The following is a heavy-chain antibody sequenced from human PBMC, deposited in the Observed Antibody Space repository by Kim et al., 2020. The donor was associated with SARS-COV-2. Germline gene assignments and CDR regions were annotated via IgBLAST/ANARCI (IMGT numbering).Heavy chain of an antibody. D-gene: IGHD3-16*01. CDR2: ISDTGRT. J-gene: IGHJ1*01. V-gene: IGHV4-59*01. CDR1: GDSISSYY. Sequence: SETLSLTCTVSGDSISSYYWSWIRQPPGKGLEWIGDISDTGRTDHNPSLKSRVTISVDTSENQFSLKLNSATAADTAVYFCARVGGVSEVDCMWTTYRKTGCEHWGQGTQVTVSS. CDR3: ARVGGVSEVDCMWTTYRKTGCEH.